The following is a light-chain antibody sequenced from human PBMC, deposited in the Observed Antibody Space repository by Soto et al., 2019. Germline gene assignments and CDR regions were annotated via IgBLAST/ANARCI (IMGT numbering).Light chain of an antibody. V-gene: IGLV1-44*01. CDR2: SNN. J-gene: IGLJ2*01. CDR1: SSNIESNS. Sequence: QSVLAQPPSASGTPGQRVAISCSGSSSNIESNSVNWYQRLPGTAPKLLIYSNNQRPSGVPDRFSGSKSGTSASLAISGLQSEDEAAYYCAAWDDSLNGVLFGGGTKVTVL. CDR3: AAWDDSLNGVL.